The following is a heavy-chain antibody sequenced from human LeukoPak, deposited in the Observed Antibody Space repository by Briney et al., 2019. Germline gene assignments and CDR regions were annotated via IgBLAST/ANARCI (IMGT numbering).Heavy chain of an antibody. CDR3: ARVGGSCSSSSCPPPDY. D-gene: IGHD2-2*01. CDR2: ICSSSTYI. CDR1: GFTFSSYN. Sequence: PGGSLRLSCAASGFTFSSYNMNWVRQAPGKGLEWVSFICSSSTYIYYADSVRGRFTISRDNAKNSLYLQMNSLRVEDTAVYYCARVGGSCSSSSCPPPDYWGQGTLVAVSS. V-gene: IGHV3-21*01. J-gene: IGHJ4*02.